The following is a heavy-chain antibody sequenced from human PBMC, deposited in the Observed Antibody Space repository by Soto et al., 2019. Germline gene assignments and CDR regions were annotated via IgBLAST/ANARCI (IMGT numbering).Heavy chain of an antibody. CDR3: ARELSITIFGVVSPPGY. J-gene: IGHJ4*02. V-gene: IGHV3-33*01. Sequence: QVQLVESGGGVVQPGRSLRLSCAASGFTFSSYGMHWVRQAPGKGLEWVAVIWYDGSNKYYADSVKGRFTISRDNSKNTLYLQMNSLRAEDTAVYYCARELSITIFGVVSPPGYWGQGTLVTVSS. CDR2: IWYDGSNK. D-gene: IGHD3-3*01. CDR1: GFTFSSYG.